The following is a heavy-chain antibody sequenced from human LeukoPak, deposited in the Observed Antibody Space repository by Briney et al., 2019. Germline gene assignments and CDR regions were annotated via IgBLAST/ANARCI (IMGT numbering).Heavy chain of an antibody. CDR3: ATVNTCGGDCQYFQH. CDR1: GGPISSGGYY. J-gene: IGHJ1*01. D-gene: IGHD2-21*02. CDR2: IYYRGST. V-gene: IGHV4-31*03. Sequence: SETLSLTCTVSGGPISSGGYYWSWIRQHPGKGLEWIGYIYYRGSTYYNPSLKSRVTISVDPSKNQFSLELSSVTAADTAVYYCATVNTCGGDCQYFQHWGQGTLVAVSS.